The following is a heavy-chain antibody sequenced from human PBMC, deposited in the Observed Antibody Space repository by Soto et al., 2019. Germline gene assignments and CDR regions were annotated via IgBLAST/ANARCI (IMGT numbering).Heavy chain of an antibody. Sequence: EVQLVESGGGLIQPGGSLRLSCAVSGFTVSNNYMSWVRQAPGKGLEGVSVIYSGGYTAYGDSVKGRFTISRDNSKNTLYLKMNSLGPAAPAVYFWATQRGGGGYWGQGTLVTVSS. CDR1: GFTVSNNY. D-gene: IGHD6-25*01. CDR3: ATQRGGGGY. V-gene: IGHV3-53*01. CDR2: IYSGGYT. J-gene: IGHJ4*02.